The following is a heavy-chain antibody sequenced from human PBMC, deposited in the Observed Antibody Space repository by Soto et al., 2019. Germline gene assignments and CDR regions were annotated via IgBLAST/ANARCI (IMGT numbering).Heavy chain of an antibody. CDR2: ISYDGSNK. CDR3: ARSYY. CDR1: GFTFSSYA. J-gene: IGHJ4*02. D-gene: IGHD1-26*01. V-gene: IGHV3-30-3*01. Sequence: HVQLVESGGGVVQAGRSLRLSCAASGFTFSSYAMHWVRQAPGKGLEWVAVISYDGSNKYYADSVKGRFTISRDNSKNTLYLQMNSLRAEDTAVYYCARSYYWGQGTLVTVSS.